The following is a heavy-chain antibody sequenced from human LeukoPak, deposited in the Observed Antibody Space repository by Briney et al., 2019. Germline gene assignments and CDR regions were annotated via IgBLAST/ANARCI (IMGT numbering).Heavy chain of an antibody. CDR1: GFTFSSYG. J-gene: IGHJ4*02. V-gene: IGHV3-30*02. Sequence: GGSLRLSCAASGFTFSSYGMHWVRQAPGKGLEWVAFIRYDGSNKYYADFVKGRFTISRDKSKNSLYLQMNSLRAEDTAVYYCARLEVTVVATIDYWGQGTLVTVSS. CDR3: ARLEVTVVATIDY. CDR2: IRYDGSNK. D-gene: IGHD5-12*01.